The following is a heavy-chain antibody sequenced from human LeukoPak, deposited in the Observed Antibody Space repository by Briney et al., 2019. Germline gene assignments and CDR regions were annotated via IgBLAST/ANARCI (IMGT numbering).Heavy chain of an antibody. V-gene: IGHV4-34*01. J-gene: IGHJ4*02. CDR1: GGSFSGYY. CDR2: INHSGST. Sequence: SETLSLTCAVYGGSFSGYYWSWIRQPPGKGLEWIGEINHSGSTNYNPSLKSRVTISVGTSKNQFSLRLSSMTAADTAVYYCARVTGYMIEDYFDYWGQGTLVTVSS. CDR3: ARVTGYMIEDYFDY. D-gene: IGHD3-22*01.